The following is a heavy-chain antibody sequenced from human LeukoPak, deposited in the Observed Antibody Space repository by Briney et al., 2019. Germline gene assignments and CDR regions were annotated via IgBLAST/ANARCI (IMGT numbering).Heavy chain of an antibody. Sequence: GGSLRLSCAASGFAFSDSWMTWIRLAPGKGLEWVAFIKGDGSAKKYVDSVKGRFTISRDNAKNSLFLQMNSLRAEDTAVYYCARDRGWIQHDIWGQGTMVTVSS. CDR1: GFAFSDSW. CDR3: ARDRGWIQHDI. D-gene: IGHD5-18*01. V-gene: IGHV3-7*01. CDR2: IKGDGSAK. J-gene: IGHJ3*02.